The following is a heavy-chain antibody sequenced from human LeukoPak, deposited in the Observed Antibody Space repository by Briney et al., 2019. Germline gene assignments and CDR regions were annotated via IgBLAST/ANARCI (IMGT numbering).Heavy chain of an antibody. CDR3: ARRAVGAHIGY. CDR1: GFTFSSYS. CDR2: ISSSSSTI. V-gene: IGHV3-48*01. D-gene: IGHD1-26*01. J-gene: IGHJ4*02. Sequence: PGGSLRLSCAASGFTFSSYSMNWVRQAPGKGLEWVSYISSSSSTIYYADSVKGRFTISRDNAKNSLYLQMNSLRAEDTAVYYCARRAVGAHIGYWGQGTLVTVSS.